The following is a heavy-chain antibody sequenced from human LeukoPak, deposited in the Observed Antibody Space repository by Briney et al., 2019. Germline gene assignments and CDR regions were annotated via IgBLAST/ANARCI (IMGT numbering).Heavy chain of an antibody. CDR2: ISSSSSYI. CDR1: GFTFSSYS. V-gene: IGHV3-21*04. J-gene: IGHJ2*01. Sequence: PGGSLRLSCAASGFTFSSYSMNWVRQAPGKGLEWVSSISSSSSYIYYADSVKGRFTISRDNSKNTLYLQMNSLRAEDTALYYCAKGHQSPTYGYFDLWGRATLVTVSS. CDR3: AKGHQSPTYGYFDL.